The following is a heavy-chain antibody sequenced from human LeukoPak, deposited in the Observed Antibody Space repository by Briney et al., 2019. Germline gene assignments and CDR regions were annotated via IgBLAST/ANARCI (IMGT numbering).Heavy chain of an antibody. D-gene: IGHD3-22*01. CDR3: ASFSEKSDYYDSSGPFDY. Sequence: SVKVSCKASGGTFSSYAISWVRQAPGQGLELMGRIIPIFGIANYAQKFQGRVTITADKSTSTAYMELSSLRSEDTAVYYCASFSEKSDYYDSSGPFDYWGQGTLVTVSS. J-gene: IGHJ4*02. CDR1: GGTFSSYA. CDR2: IIPIFGIA. V-gene: IGHV1-69*04.